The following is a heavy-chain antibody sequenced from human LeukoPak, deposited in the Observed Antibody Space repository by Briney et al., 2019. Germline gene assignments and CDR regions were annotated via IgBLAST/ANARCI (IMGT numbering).Heavy chain of an antibody. CDR3: AKGGSLGFDY. CDR1: GFTFSSYS. Sequence: GGSLRLSCAASGFTFSSYSMNWVRQAPGKGLEWVSSIGSSSSYIYYADSVKGRFTISRDNSKNTLFLQMNTLRAEDTAVYYCAKGGSLGFDYWGQGTLVTVSS. CDR2: IGSSSSYI. J-gene: IGHJ4*02. D-gene: IGHD7-27*01. V-gene: IGHV3-21*01.